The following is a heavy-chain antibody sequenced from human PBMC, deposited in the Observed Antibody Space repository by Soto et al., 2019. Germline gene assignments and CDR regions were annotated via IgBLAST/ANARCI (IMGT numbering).Heavy chain of an antibody. CDR3: ARDIYGSGANWFDP. J-gene: IGHJ5*02. V-gene: IGHV4-61*01. D-gene: IGHD3-10*01. CDR1: GDSVTSGSHY. CDR2: IFYSENT. Sequence: LSLTCTVSGDSVTSGSHYWSWIRQPPGKGLEYIGYIFYSENTSYHPSLKSRVTISVDTSKNQFSLKLSSVTAADTALYYCARDIYGSGANWFDPWGQGTLVTVSS.